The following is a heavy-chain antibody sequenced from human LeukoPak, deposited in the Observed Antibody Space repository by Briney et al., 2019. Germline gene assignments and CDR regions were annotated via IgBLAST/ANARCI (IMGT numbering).Heavy chain of an antibody. CDR2: IKQDGSEK. Sequence: GGSLRLSCAASGFTFSNYWLSWVRQAPGKGLERVANIKQDGSEKYFVDSVKGRFTISRDNAKNSLYLQMNSLRAEDTAVYYCARDSGYRDYWGQGTLVTVFS. V-gene: IGHV3-7*03. J-gene: IGHJ4*02. CDR1: GFTFSNYW. CDR3: ARDSGYRDY. D-gene: IGHD3-9*01.